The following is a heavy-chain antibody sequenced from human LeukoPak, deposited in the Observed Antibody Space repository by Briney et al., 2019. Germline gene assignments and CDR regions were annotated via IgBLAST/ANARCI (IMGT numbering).Heavy chain of an antibody. D-gene: IGHD3-22*01. CDR2: INHSGST. CDR1: GGSYSGYY. V-gene: IGHV4-34*01. Sequence: SETLSLTCAVYGGSYSGYYWSWIRQPPGKGLEWIGEINHSGSTNYNPSLKSRVTISVDTSKNQFSLKLSSVTAADTAVYYCARRRTYYYDSSGYYVTFFDYWGQGTLVTVSS. J-gene: IGHJ4*02. CDR3: ARRRTYYYDSSGYYVTFFDY.